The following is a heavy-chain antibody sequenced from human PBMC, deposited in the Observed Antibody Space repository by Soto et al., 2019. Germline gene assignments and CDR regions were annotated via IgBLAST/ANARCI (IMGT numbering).Heavy chain of an antibody. D-gene: IGHD1-1*01. CDR3: ARGGRYRYGLYV. V-gene: IGHV4-59*01. CDR1: CGSFSPYY. Sequence: SETLSVTCTVSCGSFSPYYWSWIRQPPGKGLEWIGYIYHSGPTNYNPSLKSRLTISVDTSKNQLSLKLTSMTAADTAVYYCARGGRYRYGLYVWGQGTTVTVSS. CDR2: IYHSGPT. J-gene: IGHJ6*02.